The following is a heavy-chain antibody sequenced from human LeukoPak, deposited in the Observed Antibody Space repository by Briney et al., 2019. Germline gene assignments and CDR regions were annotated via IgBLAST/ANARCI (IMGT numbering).Heavy chain of an antibody. Sequence: SVKVSCNASGGTFSSYALSWVRQAPGQGLEWMGGIIPIFGTANYAQKFQGRVTITTDESTSTAYMELSSLRSEDTAVYYCARVGDSSGYYRPFDYWGQGTLVTVSS. CDR2: IIPIFGTA. J-gene: IGHJ4*02. CDR3: ARVGDSSGYYRPFDY. CDR1: GGTFSSYA. D-gene: IGHD3-22*01. V-gene: IGHV1-69*05.